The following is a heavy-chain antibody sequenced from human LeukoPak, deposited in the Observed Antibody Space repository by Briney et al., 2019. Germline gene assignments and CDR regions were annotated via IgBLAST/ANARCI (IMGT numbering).Heavy chain of an antibody. J-gene: IGHJ4*02. Sequence: GASVKVSRKASGYTFTSYDINWERQATGQGLEWMGWMNPNSGNTGYAQKFQGRVTMTRNTSISTAYMELSSLRSEDTAVYYCATSGISGYYYIFDYWGQGTLVTVSS. V-gene: IGHV1-8*01. CDR3: ATSGISGYYYIFDY. CDR2: MNPNSGNT. CDR1: GYTFTSYD. D-gene: IGHD3-22*01.